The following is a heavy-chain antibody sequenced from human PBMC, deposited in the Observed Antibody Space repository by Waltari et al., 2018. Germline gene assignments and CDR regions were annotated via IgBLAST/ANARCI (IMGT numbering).Heavy chain of an antibody. V-gene: IGHV3-23*01. D-gene: IGHD1-20*01. Sequence: EVQLLESGGGLVLPGGSLRLSCAASEFTFSSYAINWVRQAPGTGVESVSAISVSEATYYADAVEGRFTISRDTSKNTVYLQMNSLRAEDTAVYYCAKPFYNWDDPLHSWGQGTLVTVSS. J-gene: IGHJ4*02. CDR1: EFTFSSYA. CDR2: ISVSEAT. CDR3: AKPFYNWDDPLHS.